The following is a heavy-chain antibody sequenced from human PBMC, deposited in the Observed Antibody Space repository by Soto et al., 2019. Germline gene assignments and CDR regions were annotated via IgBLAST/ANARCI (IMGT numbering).Heavy chain of an antibody. CDR1: GYTLTELS. Sequence: QAQLVQSGAEVKKPGASVKVSCKVSGYTLTELSIHWVRQAPGKGLEWMGGFDPEDGDTIYAQKFQGRVTLTEDTSTDTAYIALSSLKSEDTAVYYCSTFTGPYGMDVWGQGTTVTVSS. CDR3: STFTGPYGMDV. V-gene: IGHV1-24*01. J-gene: IGHJ6*02. CDR2: FDPEDGDT.